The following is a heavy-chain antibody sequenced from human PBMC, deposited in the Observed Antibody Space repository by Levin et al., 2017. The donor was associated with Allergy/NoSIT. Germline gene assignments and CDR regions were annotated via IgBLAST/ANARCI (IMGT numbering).Heavy chain of an antibody. CDR3: TRDQVTN. CDR2: IGGSGSTT. J-gene: IGHJ4*02. D-gene: IGHD3-10*01. V-gene: IGHV3-23*01. Sequence: GGSLRLSCAASGFTFSTNAMTWVRQAPGKGLEWVSTIGGSGSTTFYADSVKGRFTISRDNSKNTLYLQMNSLRAEDTAVYYCTRDQVTNWGQGTLVIVSS. CDR1: GFTFSTNA.